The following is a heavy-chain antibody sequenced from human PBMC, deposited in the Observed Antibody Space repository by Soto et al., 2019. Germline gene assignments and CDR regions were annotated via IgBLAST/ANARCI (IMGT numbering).Heavy chain of an antibody. Sequence: EVQLLESGGGLVQPGGSLRLSCVASGFTFSTHAMSWVRQAPGKGLAWVSTFSGSGGNIYYAESVKGRLTISRDDSKNTLYRQMNSLRVEDTAVYYCAKDPPWTVGPLAMDVWGQGTTVTVSS. CDR3: AKDPPWTVGPLAMDV. D-gene: IGHD2-2*01. CDR2: FSGSGGNI. J-gene: IGHJ6*02. CDR1: GFTFSTHA. V-gene: IGHV3-23*01.